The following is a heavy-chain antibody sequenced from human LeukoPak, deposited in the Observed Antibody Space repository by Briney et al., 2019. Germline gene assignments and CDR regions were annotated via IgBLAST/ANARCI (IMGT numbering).Heavy chain of an antibody. V-gene: IGHV3-21*01. Sequence: GGSLTLSCAASGYTFSDFSVNWVRQAPGKGLEWVSSISVRSNYRYYADSVRGRFTISRDNAKNSLYLQMNSLRAEDTAVYYCARAQDSSSCPFDYWGQGTLVTVSS. CDR3: ARAQDSSSCPFDY. CDR1: GYTFSDFS. J-gene: IGHJ4*02. CDR2: ISVRSNYR. D-gene: IGHD6-13*01.